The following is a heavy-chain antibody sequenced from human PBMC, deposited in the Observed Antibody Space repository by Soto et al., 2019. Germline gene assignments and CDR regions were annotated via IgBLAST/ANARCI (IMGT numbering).Heavy chain of an antibody. J-gene: IGHJ4*02. Sequence: QVQLVESGGGVVQPGRSLRLSCAASGFTFSSYAIHWVRQAPGKGLEWVALISYDGSNKYYADSVKGRFTISRDNSKNTQYLQMTSLRAEDTAGYYCARHNRDLRFFERTYYLDYWCQRTLGTESS. CDR1: GFTFSSYA. V-gene: IGHV3-30-3*01. CDR2: ISYDGSNK. CDR3: ARHNRDLRFFERTYYLDY. D-gene: IGHD3-3*01.